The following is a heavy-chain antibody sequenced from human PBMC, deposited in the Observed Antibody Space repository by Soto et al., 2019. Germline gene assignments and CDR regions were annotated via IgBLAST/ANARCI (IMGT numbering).Heavy chain of an antibody. Sequence: ASVKVSCKASGYTFTSYYMHWVRQAPGQGLEWMGIINPSGGSTSYAQKFQGRVTMTRDTSTSTVYMELSSLRSEDTAVYYCARDQDHYYGSGSYLCGMYVWGQGTRVTVSS. J-gene: IGHJ6*02. CDR3: ARDQDHYYGSGSYLCGMYV. V-gene: IGHV1-46*01. D-gene: IGHD3-10*01. CDR1: GYTFTSYY. CDR2: INPSGGST.